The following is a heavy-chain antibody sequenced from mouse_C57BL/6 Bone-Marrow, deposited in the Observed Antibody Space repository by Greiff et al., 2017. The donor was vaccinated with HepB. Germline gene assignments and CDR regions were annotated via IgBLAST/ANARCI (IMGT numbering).Heavy chain of an antibody. D-gene: IGHD2-1*01. V-gene: IGHV1-18*01. J-gene: IGHJ2*01. Sequence: EVQLQQSGPELVKPGASVKIPCKASGYTFTDYNMDWVKQSHGKSLEWIGDINPNNGGTIYNQKFKGKATLTVDKSSSTAYMELRSLTSEDTAVYYCARLPLYGNYGNFDYWGQGTTLTVSS. CDR1: GYTFTDYN. CDR2: INPNNGGT. CDR3: ARLPLYGNYGNFDY.